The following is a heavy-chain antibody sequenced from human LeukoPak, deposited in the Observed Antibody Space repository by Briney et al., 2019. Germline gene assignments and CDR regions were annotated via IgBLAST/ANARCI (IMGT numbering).Heavy chain of an antibody. CDR2: INPNSGGT. Sequence: GASVKVSCKASGYTFTGYYMHWVRQAPGQGLEWMGWINPNSGGTNYAQKFQGRVTMTRDTSISTAYMELSRLRSDDTAVYYCARAGGSGSGYSSGWYYDYWGQGTLVTVSS. CDR3: ARAGGSGSGYSSGWYYDY. J-gene: IGHJ4*02. D-gene: IGHD6-19*01. CDR1: GYTFTGYY. V-gene: IGHV1-2*02.